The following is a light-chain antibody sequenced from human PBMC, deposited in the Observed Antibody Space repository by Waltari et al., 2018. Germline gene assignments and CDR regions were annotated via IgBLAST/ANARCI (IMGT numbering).Light chain of an antibody. CDR1: SSDAGGYNY. CDR2: EVN. J-gene: IGLJ1*01. CDR3: SSFTMRHLYV. V-gene: IGLV2-14*01. Sequence: QSALTQPASVSGSPGQSLTISCTGSSSDAGGYNYVSWYQQYPGKVPKIMIYEVNNRASGVSSRVSGSRSGNTASLTSSGLQADDEADYYCSSFTMRHLYVFGTGTAVTVL.